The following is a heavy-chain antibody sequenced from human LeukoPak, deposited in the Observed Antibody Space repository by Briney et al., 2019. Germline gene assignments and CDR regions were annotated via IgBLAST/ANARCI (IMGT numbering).Heavy chain of an antibody. D-gene: IGHD3-22*01. CDR3: TTRNYDSPPFDY. J-gene: IGHJ4*02. V-gene: IGHV3-73*01. CDR2: IRSKANSYAT. Sequence: GGSLRLSCAASGFTFSGSAMHWVRQASGKGLEWVGRIRSKANSYATAYAASVKGRFTISRDDSKNTAYLQMNSLKTEDTAVYYCTTRNYDSPPFDYWGQGTLVTVSS. CDR1: GFTFSGSA.